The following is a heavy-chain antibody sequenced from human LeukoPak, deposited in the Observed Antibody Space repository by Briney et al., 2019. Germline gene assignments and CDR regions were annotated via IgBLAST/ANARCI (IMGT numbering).Heavy chain of an antibody. J-gene: IGHJ1*01. Sequence: GSVKVSCKASGYTFTGYYIHWVRQAPGQGLEWMGWINPKSGGTNYAQKFEGWVTMTRDTSMSTVYMELSRLKSDDTAVYYCARVDGDFCVSNMCFDGLQHWGQGTLVTVSS. CDR1: GYTFTGYY. CDR3: ARVDGDFCVSNMCFDGLQH. D-gene: IGHD3-3*01. V-gene: IGHV1-2*04. CDR2: INPKSGGT.